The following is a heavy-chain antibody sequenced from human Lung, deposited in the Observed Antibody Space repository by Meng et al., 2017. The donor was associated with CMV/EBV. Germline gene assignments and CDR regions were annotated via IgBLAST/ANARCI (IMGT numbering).Heavy chain of an antibody. CDR2: MNPNSGNT. V-gene: IGHV1-8*01. CDR1: GYTFTSYD. D-gene: IGHD2-15*01. J-gene: IGHJ4*02. Sequence: ASXXVSCKASGYTFTSYDINWVRQATGQGLEWMGWMNPNSGNTGYAQKFQGRVTMTRNTSISTAYMELSSLRSEDTAVYYCARGFLAAKSGLRSLTYWGQGTLVTVSS. CDR3: ARGFLAAKSGLRSLTY.